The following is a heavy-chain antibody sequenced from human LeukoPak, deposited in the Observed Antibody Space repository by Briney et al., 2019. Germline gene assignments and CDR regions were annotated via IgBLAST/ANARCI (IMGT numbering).Heavy chain of an antibody. J-gene: IGHJ6*03. D-gene: IGHD3-10*01. CDR3: ARGPSYYGSGNYYYMDV. Sequence: GASVKVSCKASGYTFTSYDINWVRQATGQGLEWMGWMNPNSGNTGYAQKFQGRVTMTRNTSISTAYMELSSLRSEDTAVYYCARGPSYYGSGNYYYMDVWGKGTTVTISS. V-gene: IGHV1-8*01. CDR1: GYTFTSYD. CDR2: MNPNSGNT.